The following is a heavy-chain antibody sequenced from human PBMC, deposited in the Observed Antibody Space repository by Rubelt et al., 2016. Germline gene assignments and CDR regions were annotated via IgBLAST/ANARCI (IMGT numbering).Heavy chain of an antibody. CDR1: GGSISSSSYY. D-gene: IGHD5-12*01. V-gene: IGHV4-61*05. CDR3: ARHEGGYSGYAYYYMDV. Sequence: QLQLQESGPGLVKPSETLSLTCTVSGGSISSSSYYWGWIRQPPGKGLEWIGYIYYSGSTNYNPSLKSRVTMSVDTSKNQFSLKRSSGTAADTAVYYCARHEGGYSGYAYYYMDVWGKGTTVTVSS. J-gene: IGHJ6*03. CDR2: IYYSGST.